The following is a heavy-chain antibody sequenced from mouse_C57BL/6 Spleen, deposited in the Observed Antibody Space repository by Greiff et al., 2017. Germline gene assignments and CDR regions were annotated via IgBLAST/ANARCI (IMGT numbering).Heavy chain of an antibody. Sequence: QVQLQQPGAELVKPGASVKMSCKASGYTFTSYWITWVKQRPGQGLEWIGDIYPGSGSTNYNEKFKSKATLTVETSSSTGYMQLSSLTSEYSAVYYCARCSYAMDYWGQGTSVTVAS. V-gene: IGHV1-55*01. J-gene: IGHJ4*01. CDR2: IYPGSGST. CDR1: GYTFTSYW. CDR3: ARCSYAMDY.